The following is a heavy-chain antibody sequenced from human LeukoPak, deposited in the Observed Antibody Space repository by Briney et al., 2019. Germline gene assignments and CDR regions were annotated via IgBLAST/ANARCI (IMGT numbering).Heavy chain of an antibody. D-gene: IGHD3-22*01. CDR3: ARRAYYDTSGYYPASGYFDL. Sequence: SETLSLTCTVSGGSIISSYWNWIRQPPGKGLEWIGYIDSSGITNYNPSLKSRGTISIATSRNQFSLRLNSVTAADTAIYYCARRAYYDTSGYYPASGYFDLWGRGTLVTVSS. V-gene: IGHV4-59*08. CDR2: IDSSGIT. CDR1: GGSIISSY. J-gene: IGHJ2*01.